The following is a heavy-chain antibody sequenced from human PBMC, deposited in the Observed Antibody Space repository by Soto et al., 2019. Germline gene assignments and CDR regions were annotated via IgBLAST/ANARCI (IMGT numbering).Heavy chain of an antibody. Sequence: QVQLVQSGAEVKKPGASVKVSCKASGYIFTDYYINCVRQAPGQGLEWMGLTNPSDGGTTYAHKFQGRVTITRDTSTSTVYMEVSSLRSEDTAVYYCARADHWNHHFFDNWGQGTLVTVSS. CDR2: TNPSDGGT. D-gene: IGHD1-1*01. CDR3: ARADHWNHHFFDN. CDR1: GYIFTDYY. J-gene: IGHJ4*02. V-gene: IGHV1-46*01.